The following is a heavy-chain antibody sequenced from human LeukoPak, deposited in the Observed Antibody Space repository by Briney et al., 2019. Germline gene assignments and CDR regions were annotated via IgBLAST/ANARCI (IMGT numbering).Heavy chain of an antibody. V-gene: IGHV3-74*01. CDR1: GXTFRTYW. CDR3: ARDLKGPVNDVFDI. Sequence: GGSLRLSCAASGXTFRTYWMHWVRQAPGKGLVWVSHTNSDGSSTTYADSVKGRFTISRDNARNTLFLQMNSLRAEDTAVYYCARDLKGPVNDVFDIWGQGTMVTVSS. D-gene: IGHD4-23*01. J-gene: IGHJ3*02. CDR2: TNSDGSST.